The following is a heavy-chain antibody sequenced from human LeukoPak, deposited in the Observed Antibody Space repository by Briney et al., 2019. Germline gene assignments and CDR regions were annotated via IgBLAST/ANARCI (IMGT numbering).Heavy chain of an antibody. CDR2: VVVGSGNT. CDR3: ATGEGGFTSAFDI. CDR1: GFTFTSSA. Sequence: ASVKVSRKASGFTFTSSAVQWVRQARGQRLEWIGWVVVGSGNTNYAQKFQERVTITRDMSTSTAYMELSSLRSEDTAVYYCATGEGGFTSAFDIWGQGTMVTVSS. D-gene: IGHD7-27*01. J-gene: IGHJ3*02. V-gene: IGHV1-58*01.